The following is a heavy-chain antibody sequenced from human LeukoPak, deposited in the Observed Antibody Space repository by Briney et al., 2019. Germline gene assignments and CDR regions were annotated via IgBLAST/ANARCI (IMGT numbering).Heavy chain of an antibody. CDR2: ISSSSSYI. D-gene: IGHD6-19*01. J-gene: IGHJ4*02. Sequence: NPGRSLRLSCAASGFTFSSYSMNWVRQAPGKGLEWVSSISSSSSYIYYADSVKGRFTISRDNAKNSLYLQMNSLRAEDTAVYYCARSGGSYSSGWGFDYWGQGTLVTVSS. V-gene: IGHV3-21*01. CDR3: ARSGGSYSSGWGFDY. CDR1: GFTFSSYS.